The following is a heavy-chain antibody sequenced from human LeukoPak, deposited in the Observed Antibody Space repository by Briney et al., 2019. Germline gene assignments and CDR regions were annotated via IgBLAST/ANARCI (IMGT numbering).Heavy chain of an antibody. CDR3: AKWADMTTNWFDP. CDR2: IRYDGRNK. D-gene: IGHD4-11*01. CDR1: GFTFTSYG. V-gene: IGHV3-30*02. Sequence: GGSLRLSCAASGFTFTSYGMHWVRQAPGKGLEWVAFIRYDGRNKYYVDSVKGRFTISRDNSKNMLYLQMNSLRAEDTAVYYCAKWADMTTNWFDPWGQGTLVTVSS. J-gene: IGHJ5*02.